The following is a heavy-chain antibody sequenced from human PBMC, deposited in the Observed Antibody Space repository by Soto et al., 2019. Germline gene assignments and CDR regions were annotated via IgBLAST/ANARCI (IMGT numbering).Heavy chain of an antibody. V-gene: IGHV1-2*02. CDR1: GHTLVNHY. J-gene: IGHJ3*01. D-gene: IGHD1-26*01. CDR2: ISPKNGVT. Sequence: ASVKVSCKASGHTLVNHYVQWVRQAPGQGLEWMGWISPKNGVTNYAQKFRGRVTLTRDTSTNTAYMDLSRLRSDDSDVYYCASGHSGSYLDAFDLWDQATMVTVSS. CDR3: ASGHSGSYLDAFDL.